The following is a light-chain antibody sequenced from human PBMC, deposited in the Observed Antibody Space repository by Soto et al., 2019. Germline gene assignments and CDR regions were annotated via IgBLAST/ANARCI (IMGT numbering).Light chain of an antibody. CDR2: GGS. Sequence: IVLTHSPGTLSFSLGEIATLSFRASQSVSSNFLAWYQQKSGQPPRLLIYGGSGRATGIPDRFSGSGSGTDFTLTISRLEPEDFAVYFCQQYGRSPMTFGQGTRLEIK. CDR3: QQYGRSPMT. CDR1: QSVSSNF. J-gene: IGKJ5*01. V-gene: IGKV3-20*01.